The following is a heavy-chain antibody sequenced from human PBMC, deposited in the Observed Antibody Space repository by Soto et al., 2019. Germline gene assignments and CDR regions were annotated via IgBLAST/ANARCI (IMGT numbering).Heavy chain of an antibody. CDR3: TTKVNIVTTRTEP. J-gene: IGHJ5*02. V-gene: IGHV3-72*01. Sequence: EVHLVESGGGLVQPGGSMRLSWAASGFTFSDHYMDWVRQPPGRGMQWVGGIKNKANDYPTQYAGSVKGRFTISRDDSKNSLYLQMDSLKTEDTAVYFCTTKVNIVTTRTEPWGQGSLVTVSS. CDR2: IKNKANDYPT. CDR1: GFTFSDHY. D-gene: IGHD5-12*01.